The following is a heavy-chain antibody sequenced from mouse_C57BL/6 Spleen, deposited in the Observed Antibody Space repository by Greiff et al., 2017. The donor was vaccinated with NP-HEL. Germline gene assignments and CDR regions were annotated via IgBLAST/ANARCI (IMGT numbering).Heavy chain of an antibody. D-gene: IGHD1-1*01. V-gene: IGHV1-22*01. J-gene: IGHJ1*03. CDR2: INPNNGGT. CDR1: GYTFTDYN. Sequence: EVQLQQSGPELVKPGASVKMSCKASGYTFTDYNMHWVKQSHGKSLEWIGYINPNNGGTSYNQKFKGKATLTVNKSSSTAYMELRSLTSEDSAVYYCARGFYYGSSLNFDVWGTGTTVTVSS. CDR3: ARGFYYGSSLNFDV.